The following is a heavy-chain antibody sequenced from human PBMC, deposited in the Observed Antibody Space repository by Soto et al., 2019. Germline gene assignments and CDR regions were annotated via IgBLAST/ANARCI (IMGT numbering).Heavy chain of an antibody. CDR2: IYHSGTT. V-gene: IGHV4-39*01. J-gene: IGHJ1*01. D-gene: IGHD1-26*01. CDR3: ARQGSNSGSYSEYFQH. Sequence: SETLSLTCTASGCSISSSRDYWGWLRQPPGKGLEWIGSIYHSGTTYYNSSLKSRVTISVDTSRNQFSLKLSSVTAADTAVYYCARQGSNSGSYSEYFQHWGQGTLVTVS. CDR1: GCSISSSRDY.